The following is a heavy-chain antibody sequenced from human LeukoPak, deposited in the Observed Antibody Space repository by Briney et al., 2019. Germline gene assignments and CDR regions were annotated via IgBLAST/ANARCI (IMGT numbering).Heavy chain of an antibody. V-gene: IGHV4-59*12. D-gene: IGHD1-7*01. CDR3: ARLITGTTTAFDI. Sequence: PSETLSLTCTVSGGSISSYYWSWIRPPPGKGLEWIGYIYYSGSTNYNPSLKSRLTMSVDTSKNQFSLKLSSVTAADTAVYYCARLITGTTTAFDIWGQGTMVTVSS. J-gene: IGHJ3*02. CDR1: GGSISSYY. CDR2: IYYSGST.